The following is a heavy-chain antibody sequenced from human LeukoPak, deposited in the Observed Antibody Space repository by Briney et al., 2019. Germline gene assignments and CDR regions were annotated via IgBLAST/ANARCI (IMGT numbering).Heavy chain of an antibody. CDR2: ISSSSSYI. D-gene: IGHD1-26*01. J-gene: IGHJ4*02. V-gene: IGHV3-21*04. Sequence: GGSLRLSCAASGFTFSSYSMNWVRQAPGKGLEWVSSISSSSSYIYYADSVKGRFTISRDNAKNSLYLQMNSLRAEDTAVYYCAKSSRLEWVANYFDYWGQGTLVTVSS. CDR3: AKSSRLEWVANYFDY. CDR1: GFTFSSYS.